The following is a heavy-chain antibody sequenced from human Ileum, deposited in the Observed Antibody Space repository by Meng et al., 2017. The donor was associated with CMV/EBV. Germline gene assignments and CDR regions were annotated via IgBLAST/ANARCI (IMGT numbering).Heavy chain of an antibody. D-gene: IGHD3-16*01. CDR3: ARYEGGVGFDY. CDR2: VRNDGSTT. J-gene: IGHJ4*02. Sequence: CEGSGFTFSRNGMHWVRLAPGKRLEWVAVVRNDGSTTNYADSVKGRFTISRDNYNNMLYLQMNSLKAEDTAVYYCARYEGGVGFDYWGQGTLVTVSS. CDR1: GFTFSRNG. V-gene: IGHV3-33*01.